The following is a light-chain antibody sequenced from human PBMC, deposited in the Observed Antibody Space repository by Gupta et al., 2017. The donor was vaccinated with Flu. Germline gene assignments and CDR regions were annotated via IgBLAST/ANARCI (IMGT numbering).Light chain of an antibody. CDR3: QAWDSSTEV. J-gene: IGLJ3*02. CDR1: KLGDKY. Sequence: SSELTQPPSASVSPGQTASITCSGDKLGDKYACWYQQKAGQAPVLVIYKNTKRPSGIPERFSGSNSGNTATLTISGTQTRDEADYYCQAWDSSTEVFGGGTKLTVL. CDR2: KNT. V-gene: IGLV3-1*01.